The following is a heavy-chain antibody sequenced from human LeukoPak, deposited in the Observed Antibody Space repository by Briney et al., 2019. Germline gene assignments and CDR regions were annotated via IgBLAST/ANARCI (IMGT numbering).Heavy chain of an antibody. D-gene: IGHD3-3*01. V-gene: IGHV3-30-3*01. J-gene: IGHJ6*02. Sequence: GGSLRLSCAASGFTFSSYAMHWVRQAPGKGLEWVAVISYDGSNKYYADSVKGRFTISRDNSKNTLYLQMNSLRAEDTAVYYCARVHPLITIFGGDPFAPYYYYGMDVWGQGTTVTVSS. CDR2: ISYDGSNK. CDR1: GFTFSSYA. CDR3: ARVHPLITIFGGDPFAPYYYYGMDV.